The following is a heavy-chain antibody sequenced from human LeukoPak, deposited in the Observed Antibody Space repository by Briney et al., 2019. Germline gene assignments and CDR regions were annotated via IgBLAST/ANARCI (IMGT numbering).Heavy chain of an antibody. D-gene: IGHD3-10*01. V-gene: IGHV4-39*01. Sequence: SETLSLTCTVSGGSISSSSYYWGWIRQPPGKGLEWIGSIYYSGGTYYNPSLKSRVTISVDTSKNQFSLKLTSVTAADTAVYYCAAYYYGSGSSPGFFDPWGHGTLVTVSS. CDR2: IYYSGGT. CDR1: GGSISSSSYY. CDR3: AAYYYGSGSSPGFFDP. J-gene: IGHJ5*02.